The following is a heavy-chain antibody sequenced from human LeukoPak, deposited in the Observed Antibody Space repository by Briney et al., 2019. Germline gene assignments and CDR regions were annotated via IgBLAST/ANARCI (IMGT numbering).Heavy chain of an antibody. CDR2: IYTSGST. CDR3: ARVVSYYYDRSGPQREADYFDY. V-gene: IGHV4-4*07. Sequence: SETLSLTCTVSGGSISSYYWSWIRQPAGKGLECIGRIYTSGSTNYNPSLKSRVTMSIDTSKNQFSLKLSSVTAADTAVYYCARVVSYYYDRSGPQREADYFDYWGQGTLVTVSS. CDR1: GGSISSYY. J-gene: IGHJ4*02. D-gene: IGHD3-22*01.